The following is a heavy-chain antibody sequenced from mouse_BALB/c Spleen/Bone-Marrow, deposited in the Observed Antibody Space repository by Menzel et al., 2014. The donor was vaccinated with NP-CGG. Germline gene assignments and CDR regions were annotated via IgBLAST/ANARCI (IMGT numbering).Heavy chain of an antibody. CDR1: GFTFSNFG. V-gene: IGHV5-17*02. CDR2: VSTGSTII. CDR3: ARSHFYGNYFDY. D-gene: IGHD2-1*01. J-gene: IGHJ2*01. Sequence: EVNLVESGGGLVQPGGSRKLSCAASGFTFSNFGMHWFRQSPEKGLVWVAFVSTGSTIIYYADTVKGRFTISRDNPENTLFLQMTSLRSEDTAIYYCARSHFYGNYFDYWGQGTTLTVSS.